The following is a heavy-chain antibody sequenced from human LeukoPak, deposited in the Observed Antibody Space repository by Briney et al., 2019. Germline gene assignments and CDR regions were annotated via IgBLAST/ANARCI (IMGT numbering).Heavy chain of an antibody. D-gene: IGHD3-10*01. CDR3: ARGTHYYGSGSYYNEPLDY. V-gene: IGHV3-30*03. CDR1: GFTFNTYG. J-gene: IGHJ4*02. Sequence: GGSLRLSCAASGFTFNTYGMHWVRQAPGKGLEWVAVTSYDGNTQYYTDSVKGRFTISRDNSKNTLYLQMGSLRAEDMAVYYCARGTHYYGSGSYYNEPLDYWGQGTLVTVSS. CDR2: TSYDGNTQ.